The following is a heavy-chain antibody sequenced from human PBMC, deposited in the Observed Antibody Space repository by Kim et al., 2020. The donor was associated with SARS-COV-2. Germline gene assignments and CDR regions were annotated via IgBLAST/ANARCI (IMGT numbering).Heavy chain of an antibody. Sequence: SGSTNYNPSLKSRVTISVDTSKNQFSLKLSSVTAADTAVYYCARGLVPDYWGQGTLVTVSS. V-gene: IGHV4-34*01. D-gene: IGHD3-10*01. CDR2: SGST. J-gene: IGHJ4*02. CDR3: ARGLVPDY.